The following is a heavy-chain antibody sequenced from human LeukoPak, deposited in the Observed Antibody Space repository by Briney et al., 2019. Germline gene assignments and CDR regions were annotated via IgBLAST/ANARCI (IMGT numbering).Heavy chain of an antibody. CDR3: ARVTSPRYYYYMDV. D-gene: IGHD4-11*01. J-gene: IGHJ6*03. CDR1: GGSISSYY. V-gene: IGHV4-59*08. CDR2: IYYSGST. Sequence: SETLSLTCTVSGGSISSYYWSWIRQPPGKGLEWIGYIYYSGSTNYNPSLKSRVTISVDTSKNQFSLKLSSVTAADTAVYYCARVTSPRYYYYMDVWGKGTTVTVSS.